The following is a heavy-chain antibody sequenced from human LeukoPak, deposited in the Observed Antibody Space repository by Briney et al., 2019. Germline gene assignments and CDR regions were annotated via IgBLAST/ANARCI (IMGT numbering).Heavy chain of an antibody. CDR2: IKPSGGST. Sequence: GASVEVSCKASGYTFTSYYTHWVRQAPGQGLEWMGIIKPSGGSTLYAQKFQGRVTVTSDMSTSTVYVELSSLRSEDTAVYYCAREVPENFNFDYWGQGTLVTVSS. CDR1: GYTFTSYY. D-gene: IGHD2/OR15-2a*01. V-gene: IGHV1-46*01. CDR3: AREVPENFNFDY. J-gene: IGHJ4*02.